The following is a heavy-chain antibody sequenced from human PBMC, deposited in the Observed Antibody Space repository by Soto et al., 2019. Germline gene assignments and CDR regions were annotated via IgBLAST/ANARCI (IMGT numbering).Heavy chain of an antibody. CDR1: GFSLPPSGVG. Sequence: SGPTLVNPTQPLTLTCCFSGFSLPPSGVGVGGVRQSPEKALEWLALIFWDDDKRYSPSLRSRLTIAKDTPKNQVVLTLTTVESVDTATYYCARILTATGGHFDSWGQGALVTVSS. V-gene: IGHV2-5*02. J-gene: IGHJ4*02. CDR2: IFWDDDK. D-gene: IGHD2-8*02. CDR3: ARILTATGGHFDS.